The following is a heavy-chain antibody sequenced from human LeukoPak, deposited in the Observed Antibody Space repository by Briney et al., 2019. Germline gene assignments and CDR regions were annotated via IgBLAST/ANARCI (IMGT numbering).Heavy chain of an antibody. CDR2: FYESGST. V-gene: IGHV4-39*07. J-gene: IGHJ5*02. Sequence: SETLSLTCTVSGGSISSSSYYWDWIRRPPGKGLEWIGNFYESGSTWYNPSLKSRVTISVDTSKNQFSLKLSSVTAADTAVYYCARGGTTVTPGLLWFDPWGQGTLVTVSS. D-gene: IGHD4-17*01. CDR1: GGSISSSSYY. CDR3: ARGGTTVTPGLLWFDP.